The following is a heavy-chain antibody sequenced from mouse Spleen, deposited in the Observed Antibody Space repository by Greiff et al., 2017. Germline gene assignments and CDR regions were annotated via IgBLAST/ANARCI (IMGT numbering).Heavy chain of an antibody. J-gene: IGHJ2*01. CDR3: ARWGFDYDGFDY. Sequence: EVKLVESGGGLVKPGGSLKLSCAASGFTFSSYAMSWVRQSPEKRLEWVAEISSGGSYTYYPDTVTGRFTISRDNAKNTLYLEMSSLRSEDTAMYYCARWGFDYDGFDYWGQGTTLTVSS. V-gene: IGHV5-9-4*01. CDR2: ISSGGSYT. CDR1: GFTFSSYA. D-gene: IGHD2-4*01.